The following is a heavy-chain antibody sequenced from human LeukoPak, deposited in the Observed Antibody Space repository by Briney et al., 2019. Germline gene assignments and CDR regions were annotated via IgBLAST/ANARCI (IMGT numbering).Heavy chain of an antibody. Sequence: GGSLRLSCAASGFTFSIYWMHWVRQAPGKGLVWVTRINSDGTSTGYADSVRGRFTISRDNAENTLYLQMNSLGAEDTAVYYCARDFDQPNGNWGQGTLVTVSS. V-gene: IGHV3-74*01. D-gene: IGHD3-9*01. CDR2: INSDGTST. J-gene: IGHJ4*02. CDR3: ARDFDQPNGN. CDR1: GFTFSIYW.